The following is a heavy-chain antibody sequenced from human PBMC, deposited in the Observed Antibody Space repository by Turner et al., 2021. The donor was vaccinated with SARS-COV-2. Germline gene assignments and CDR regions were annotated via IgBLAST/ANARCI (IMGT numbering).Heavy chain of an antibody. D-gene: IGHD5-18*01. Sequence: QVQLVESGGGVVQPGRSLRLSCAASGFTVSSYGMHWVRQAPVKGLEWVAVISYDGSNKYYADSVKGRFTISRDNSKNTLYLQMNSLRAEDTAVYYCAKVGLGSYGPFDYWGQGTLVTVSS. V-gene: IGHV3-30*18. J-gene: IGHJ4*02. CDR3: AKVGLGSYGPFDY. CDR2: ISYDGSNK. CDR1: GFTVSSYG.